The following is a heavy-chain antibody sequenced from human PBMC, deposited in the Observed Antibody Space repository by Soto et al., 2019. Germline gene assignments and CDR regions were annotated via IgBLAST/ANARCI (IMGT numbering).Heavy chain of an antibody. D-gene: IGHD3-3*01. J-gene: IGHJ5*02. Sequence: XPVKVSCKASGYPFGIYGMNWVRQAPGLGPEWMGWISPYNGKTEIAEKFQGRVTMATDTSTSTAYMEVRSLRSDDTAVYYCASDTHEYWSSYFFGPCGQGTRVRVSS. CDR1: GYPFGIYG. V-gene: IGHV1-18*04. CDR2: ISPYNGKT. CDR3: ASDTHEYWSSYFFGP.